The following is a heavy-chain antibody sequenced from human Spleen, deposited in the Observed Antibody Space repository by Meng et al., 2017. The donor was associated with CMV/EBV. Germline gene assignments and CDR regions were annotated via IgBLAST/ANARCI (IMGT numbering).Heavy chain of an antibody. Sequence: GESLKISCAASRFTFSDYALHWVRQAPGKGLEWVGFIRSKAYGGTTEYAASVKGRFTISRDDSKSIAYLQMNSLKTEDTAVYYCTRGAYFDYWGQGTLVTVSS. J-gene: IGHJ4*02. V-gene: IGHV3-49*04. CDR2: IRSKAYGGTT. CDR1: RFTFSDYA. CDR3: TRGAYFDY.